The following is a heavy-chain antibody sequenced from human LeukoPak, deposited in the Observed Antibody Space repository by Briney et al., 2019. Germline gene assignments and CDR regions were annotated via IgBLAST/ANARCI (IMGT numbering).Heavy chain of an antibody. CDR1: GGSISSSSYY. CDR2: LRFDATSH. J-gene: IGHJ5*01. CDR3: AKIDTFDYDTSGRHWLDS. Sequence: QASETLSLTCTVSGGSISSSSYYWGWIRQPPGKGLEWVSFLRFDATSHYYAESVKGRFTISRDNSKNTLYLQMNSLRPEDTAVYYCAKIDTFDYDTSGRHWLDSWGQGTLVTVSS. D-gene: IGHD4/OR15-4a*01. V-gene: IGHV3-30*02.